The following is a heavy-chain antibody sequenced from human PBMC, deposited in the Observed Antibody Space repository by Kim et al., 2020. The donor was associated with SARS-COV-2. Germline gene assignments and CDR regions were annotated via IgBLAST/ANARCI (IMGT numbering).Heavy chain of an antibody. CDR2: ISAYNGNT. Sequence: ASVKVSCKASGYTFTSYGISWVRQAPGQGLEWMGWISAYNGNTNYAQKLQGRVTMTTDTSTSTAYMELRSLRSDDTAVYYCARDLGAYYYDSSGWGYWGQGTLVTVSS. D-gene: IGHD3-22*01. J-gene: IGHJ4*02. V-gene: IGHV1-18*04. CDR1: GYTFTSYG. CDR3: ARDLGAYYYDSSGWGY.